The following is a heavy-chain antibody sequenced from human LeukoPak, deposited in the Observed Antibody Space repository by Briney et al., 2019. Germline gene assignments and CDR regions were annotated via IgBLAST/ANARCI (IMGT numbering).Heavy chain of an antibody. J-gene: IGHJ4*02. CDR2: IKQDGSEK. V-gene: IGHV3-7*01. CDR3: ARVGGSGIYFDY. D-gene: IGHD3-10*01. Sequence: GALRLSCAASGFTFSSYWMSWVRQAPGKGLEGVANIKQDGSEKYYVDSVKGRCTISRDNAKNSLYLQMNSLRAEDTAVYYCARVGGSGIYFDYWGQGTLVTVSS. CDR1: GFTFSSYW.